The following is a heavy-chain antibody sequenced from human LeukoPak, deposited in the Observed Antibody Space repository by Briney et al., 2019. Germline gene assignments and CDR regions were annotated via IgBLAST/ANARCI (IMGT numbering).Heavy chain of an antibody. Sequence: GGSLRLSCAASGFTFSDYYMSWIRQAPGKGLEWISYIRSTGNTIYYADSVKGRFTISRDNAKNSLYLQMNSLRAEDTAVYYCAKDRSRSDWDLGPKYFFDDWGQGTLVTVSS. V-gene: IGHV3-11*01. CDR2: IRSTGNTI. CDR1: GFTFSDYY. D-gene: IGHD6-19*01. J-gene: IGHJ4*02. CDR3: AKDRSRSDWDLGPKYFFDD.